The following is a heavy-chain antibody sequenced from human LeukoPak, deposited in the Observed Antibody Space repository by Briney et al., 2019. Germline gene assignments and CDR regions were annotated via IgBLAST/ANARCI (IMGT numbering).Heavy chain of an antibody. V-gene: IGHV1-8*01. CDR2: MSPNSGNT. Sequence: ASVKVSCKASGYTFSSYDINWVRQATGQGLEWMGWMSPNSGNTGYAQKFQGRVTMTRNTSITTAYMELSSLRSEDTAVYYCARSRRDGYNSESPWGQGTLVTVSS. J-gene: IGHJ5*02. CDR3: ARSRRDGYNSESP. CDR1: GYTFSSYD. D-gene: IGHD5-24*01.